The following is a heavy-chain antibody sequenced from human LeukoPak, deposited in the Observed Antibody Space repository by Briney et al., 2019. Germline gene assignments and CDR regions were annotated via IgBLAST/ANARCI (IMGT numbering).Heavy chain of an antibody. CDR2: ISTYRGHT. CDR1: GYTFTNHG. Sequence: GASVKVSCKTSGYTFTNHGITWVRQSPGQGLEWMEWISTYRGHTNYAQNLQGRVTMTTDTSTSTAYMELERLTSDDTAVYYCARATQQWLVKLDYWGQGILVTVSS. V-gene: IGHV1-18*01. D-gene: IGHD6-19*01. J-gene: IGHJ4*02. CDR3: ARATQQWLVKLDY.